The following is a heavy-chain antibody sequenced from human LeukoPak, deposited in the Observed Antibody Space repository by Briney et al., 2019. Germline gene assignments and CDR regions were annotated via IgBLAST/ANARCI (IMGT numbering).Heavy chain of an antibody. J-gene: IGHJ4*02. CDR1: GFTFSSYA. CDR2: ISGSGGST. CDR3: AKGPRFGGIIVRFDY. D-gene: IGHD3-16*02. Sequence: AGGSLRLSCAASGFTFSSYAMSWVRQAPGKGLEWVSAISGSGGSTYYADSVKGRFTISRDNSKNTMYLQMNSLRGDDTAVYYCAKGPRFGGIIVRFDYWGQGTLVTVSS. V-gene: IGHV3-23*01.